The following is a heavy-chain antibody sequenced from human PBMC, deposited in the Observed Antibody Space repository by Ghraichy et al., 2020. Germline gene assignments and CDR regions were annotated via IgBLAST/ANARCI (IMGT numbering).Heavy chain of an antibody. D-gene: IGHD6-13*01. V-gene: IGHV2-70*04. CDR1: GFSLSTSGMR. J-gene: IGHJ4*02. CDR3: ARTELRYSSSWYYFDY. CDR2: IDWDDDK. Sequence: SGPTLVKPTQTLTLTCTFSGFSLSTSGMRVSWIRQPPGKALEWLARIDWDDDKFYSTSLKTRLTISKDTSKNQVVLTMTNMDPVDTATYYCARTELRYSSSWYYFDYWGQGTLVTVSS.